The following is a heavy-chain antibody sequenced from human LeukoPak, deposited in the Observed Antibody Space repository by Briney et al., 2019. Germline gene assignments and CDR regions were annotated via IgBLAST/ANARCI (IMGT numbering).Heavy chain of an antibody. CDR3: IRDFRSADL. V-gene: IGHV3-74*01. CDR1: GFTFSNYW. Sequence: PGGSLRLSCVASGFTFSNYWMHWVRQPPGKGLVWVSRIYVDGRTTNYADSVKGRFTISRDDAKNTVYLEMNSLSVEDTATYYCIRDFRSADLWGQGTLVTVTS. J-gene: IGHJ5*02. CDR2: IYVDGRTT.